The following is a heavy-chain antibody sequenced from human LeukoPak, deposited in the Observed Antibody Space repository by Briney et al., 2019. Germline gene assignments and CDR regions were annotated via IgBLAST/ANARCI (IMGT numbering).Heavy chain of an antibody. J-gene: IGHJ6*02. V-gene: IGHV3-11*01. Sequence: PGRSLRLSCAASGFTFSDYYMSWIRQAPGKGLEWVSYISSSGSTIYYADSVKGRFTISRDNAKNSLYLQMNSLRAEDTAVYYCASLYDSSGWHYGMDVWGQGTTVTVSS. CDR2: ISSSGSTI. D-gene: IGHD3-22*01. CDR1: GFTFSDYY. CDR3: ASLYDSSGWHYGMDV.